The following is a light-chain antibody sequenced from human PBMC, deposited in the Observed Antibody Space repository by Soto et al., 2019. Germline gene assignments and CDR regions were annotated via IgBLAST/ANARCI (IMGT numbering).Light chain of an antibody. V-gene: IGLV1-44*01. CDR1: SSNIGNNT. CDR3: AARDDSLNGPV. J-gene: IGLJ3*02. CDR2: TTN. Sequence: QLVLTQPPSASVTPGQRVSISCSGSSSNIGNNTVNWYQQFPETAPRLLIYTTNQRPSGVPDRFSGSKSGTSASLAISGLQSEDEADYYCAARDDSLNGPVFGGGTKLTVL.